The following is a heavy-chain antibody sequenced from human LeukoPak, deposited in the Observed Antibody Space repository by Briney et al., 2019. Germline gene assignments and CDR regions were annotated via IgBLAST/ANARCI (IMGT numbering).Heavy chain of an antibody. J-gene: IGHJ5*02. CDR2: IWYDGSNK. D-gene: IGHD3-10*01. V-gene: IGHV3-33*01. CDR3: ARSLGRNYYGSGSYYMNNWFDP. Sequence: GRSLRLSCAASGFSFSSYGMHWVRQAPGKGLEGVAVIWYDGSNKYYADSVKGRFTISRDNSKNTLYLQMNSLRAEDTAVYYCARSLGRNYYGSGSYYMNNWFDPWGQGTLVTVSS. CDR1: GFSFSSYG.